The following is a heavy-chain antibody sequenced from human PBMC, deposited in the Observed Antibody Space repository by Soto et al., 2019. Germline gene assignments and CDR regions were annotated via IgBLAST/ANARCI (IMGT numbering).Heavy chain of an antibody. V-gene: IGHV6-1*01. J-gene: IGHJ4*02. CDR3: ARGPSPLAY. Sequence: SQTLSLTCAVSVESVSSNSAAWNWIRQSPSRGLEWLGRTYYRSKWYSDYAGSVKSRITINADTSKNQFSLHLNSVTPQDTAVYYCARGPSPLAYWGRGTVVTVSS. D-gene: IGHD6-6*01. CDR2: TYYRSKWYS. CDR1: VESVSSNSAA.